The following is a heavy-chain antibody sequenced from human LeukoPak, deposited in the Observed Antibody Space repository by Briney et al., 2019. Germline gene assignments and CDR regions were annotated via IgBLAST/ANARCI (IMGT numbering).Heavy chain of an antibody. J-gene: IGHJ4*02. CDR2: INPNTGDT. V-gene: IGHV1-2*02. Sequence: ASVKVSCKASGYTFTGYYLFWVRRAPGQGLEWMGWINPNTGDTRYGQKFQGRVTLTGDTSIRTTYMELSSLRSDDTAVYYCARDERFCNGDNHYPDLGYWGQGTLVTVSS. CDR3: ARDERFCNGDNHYPDLGY. CDR1: GYTFTGYY. D-gene: IGHD2-15*01.